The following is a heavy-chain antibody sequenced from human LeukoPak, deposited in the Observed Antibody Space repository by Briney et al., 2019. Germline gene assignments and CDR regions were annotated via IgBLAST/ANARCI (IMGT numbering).Heavy chain of an antibody. CDR1: GFTFSNYG. CDR2: IRDDGSNK. Sequence: GGSLRLSCAASGFTFSNYGVHWVRQTPGKGLEWVGFIRDDGSNKYYADSVKSRFTISKDNSNNTLYLQMNSLRAEDTAVYYCARSAPAFDIWGRGTMVTVSS. CDR3: ARSAPAFDI. V-gene: IGHV3-30*02. D-gene: IGHD6-13*01. J-gene: IGHJ3*02.